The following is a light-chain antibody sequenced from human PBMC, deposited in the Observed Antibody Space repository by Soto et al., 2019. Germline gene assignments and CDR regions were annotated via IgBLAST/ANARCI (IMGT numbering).Light chain of an antibody. J-gene: IGLJ2*01. CDR3: SSYTSSSTRV. CDR1: SSDVGGYNY. CDR2: DVS. V-gene: IGLV2-14*01. Sequence: QSALTQPASVSGSPGQSITISCTGTSSDVGGYNYVSWYQQHPGKAPKLMIYDVSNRPSGVCNRFSGSKSGNTASLTISGLQAEDEADYYCSSYTSSSTRVFGRGTKLTVL.